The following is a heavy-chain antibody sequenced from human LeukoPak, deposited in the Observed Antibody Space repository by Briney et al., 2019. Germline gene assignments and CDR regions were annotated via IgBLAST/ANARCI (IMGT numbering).Heavy chain of an antibody. Sequence: SETLSLTCTVSGGSISSSSYYWGWIRQPPGKGLEWIGSVYYTGASYYNPSLKSRVTISIDTSKNHFSLNLTSVTAADTAVYYCARGAPPQNWGQGALITVSS. CDR1: GGSISSSSYY. CDR2: VYYTGAS. J-gene: IGHJ4*02. V-gene: IGHV4-39*07. CDR3: ARGAPPQN.